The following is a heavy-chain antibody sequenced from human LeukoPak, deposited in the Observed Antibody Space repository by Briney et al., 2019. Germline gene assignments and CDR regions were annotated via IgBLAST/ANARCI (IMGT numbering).Heavy chain of an antibody. D-gene: IGHD7-27*01. V-gene: IGHV4-31*03. CDR2: IYYSGST. J-gene: IGHJ3*02. Sequence: TLSLTCTVSGGSISSGGYYWSWIRQHPGKGLEWIGYIYYSGSTSYNPSLKSRVTISVDTSKNQFSLKLSSVTAADTAVYYCARVWGTSDAFDIWGQGTMVTVSS. CDR1: GGSISSGGYY. CDR3: ARVWGTSDAFDI.